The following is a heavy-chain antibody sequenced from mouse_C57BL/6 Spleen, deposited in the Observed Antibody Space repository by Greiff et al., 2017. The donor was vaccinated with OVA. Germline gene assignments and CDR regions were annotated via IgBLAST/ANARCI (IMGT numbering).Heavy chain of an antibody. CDR1: GYTFTSYW. CDR2: IYPGSGST. V-gene: IGHV1-55*01. D-gene: IGHD1-1*01. Sequence: QVQLKQPGAELVKPGASVKMSCKASGYTFTSYWITWVKQRPGQGLEWIGDIYPGSGSTNYNEKFKSKATLTVDTSSSTAYMQLSSLTSEDSAVYYCARSEYYGSRRYFDVWGTGTTVTVSS. J-gene: IGHJ1*03. CDR3: ARSEYYGSRRYFDV.